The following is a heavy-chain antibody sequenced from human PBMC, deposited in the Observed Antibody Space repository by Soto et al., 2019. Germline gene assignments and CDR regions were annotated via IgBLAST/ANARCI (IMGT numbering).Heavy chain of an antibody. CDR1: GYTFTSYA. D-gene: IGHD2-2*01. J-gene: IGHJ6*02. CDR2: INAGNGNT. Sequence: ASVKVSCKASGYTFTSYAMHWVRQAPGQRLEWMRWINAGNGNTKYSQKFQGRVTITRDTSASTAYMELSSLRSEDTAVYYCARHRNLYCSSTSCYLGAYYYYGMDVWGQGTTVTVSS. CDR3: ARHRNLYCSSTSCYLGAYYYYGMDV. V-gene: IGHV1-3*01.